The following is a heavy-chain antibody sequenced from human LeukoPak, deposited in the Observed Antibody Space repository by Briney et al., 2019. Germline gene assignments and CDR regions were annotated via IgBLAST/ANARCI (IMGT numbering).Heavy chain of an antibody. CDR2: IYYSGST. CDR1: GGSISSYY. V-gene: IGHV4-59*01. J-gene: IGHJ4*02. Sequence: SDTLSLTCTVSGGSISSYYWSWIRQPPGKGLEWIGYIYYSGSTNYNPSLKSRVTISVDTSKNQFSLKLSSVTAADTAVYYCAREGYDSSGYYYNYWGQGTLVTVSS. CDR3: AREGYDSSGYYYNY. D-gene: IGHD3-22*01.